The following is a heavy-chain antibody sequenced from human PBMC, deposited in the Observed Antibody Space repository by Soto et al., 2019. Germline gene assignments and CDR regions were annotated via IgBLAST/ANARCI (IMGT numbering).Heavy chain of an antibody. V-gene: IGHV4-39*01. Sequence: SETLSLTCTVSGGSISSSSYYWGWIRQPPGKGLEWIGSIYYSGSTYYNPSLKSRVTISVDTSKNQFSLKLISVTAADTAVYYCARITMVRGADHWGQGTLVTVSS. CDR2: IYYSGST. CDR1: GGSISSSSYY. D-gene: IGHD3-10*01. J-gene: IGHJ4*02. CDR3: ARITMVRGADH.